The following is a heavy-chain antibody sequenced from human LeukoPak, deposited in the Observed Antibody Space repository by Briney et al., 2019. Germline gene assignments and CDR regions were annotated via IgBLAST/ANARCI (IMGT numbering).Heavy chain of an antibody. D-gene: IGHD1-26*01. CDR2: ISSSSSHI. CDR1: GFTFSSYS. Sequence: PGGSLRLSCAASGFTFSSYSMNWVRQAPGKGLEWVSSISSSSSHIYYADSVKGRFTISRDNAKNSLYLRMNSLRAEDTAVYYCARESYLPVFDYWGQGTLVTVSS. CDR3: ARESYLPVFDY. J-gene: IGHJ4*02. V-gene: IGHV3-21*01.